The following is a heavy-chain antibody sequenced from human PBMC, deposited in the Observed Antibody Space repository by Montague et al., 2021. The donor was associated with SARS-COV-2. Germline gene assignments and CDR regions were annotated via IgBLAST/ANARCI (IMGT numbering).Heavy chain of an antibody. CDR1: GFTFSTYA. Sequence: SLRLSCAVSGFTFSTYAMHWVRQAPGKGLEYVSAINHDGGTTYYADSVKGRFTISRDNSKNTLYLQMGGLRAEDMAVYYCARVTQWLGNYFDLWGQGTLVTVSS. CDR2: INHDGGTT. J-gene: IGHJ4*02. CDR3: ARVTQWLGNYFDL. V-gene: IGHV3-64*02. D-gene: IGHD6-19*01.